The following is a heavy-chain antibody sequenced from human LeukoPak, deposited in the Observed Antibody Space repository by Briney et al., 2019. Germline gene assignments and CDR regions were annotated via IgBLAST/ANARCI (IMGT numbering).Heavy chain of an antibody. V-gene: IGHV1-24*01. J-gene: IGHJ4*02. D-gene: IGHD3-10*01. CDR2: FDPEDGET. Sequence: ASVKVSCKVSGYTLTELSMHWVRQAPGEGLEWMGGFDPEDGETIYAQKFQGRVTMTEDTSTDTAYMELSSLRSEDTAVYYCATARITMVPFDFDYWGQGTLVTVSS. CDR3: ATARITMVPFDFDY. CDR1: GYTLTELS.